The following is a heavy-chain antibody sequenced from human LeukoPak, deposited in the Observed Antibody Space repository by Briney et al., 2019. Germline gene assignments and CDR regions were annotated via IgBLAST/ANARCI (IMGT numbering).Heavy chain of an antibody. J-gene: IGHJ5*02. CDR1: GGSFSGYY. CDR3: ARVRRIVVVPSTDWFDP. D-gene: IGHD2-2*01. CDR2: INHSGST. Sequence: SGTLSLTCAVYGGSFSGYYWSWIRQPPGKGLEWIGEINHSGSTNYNPSLKSRVTISVDTSKNQFSLKLSSVTAADTAVYYCARVRRIVVVPSTDWFDPWGQGTLVTVSS. V-gene: IGHV4-34*01.